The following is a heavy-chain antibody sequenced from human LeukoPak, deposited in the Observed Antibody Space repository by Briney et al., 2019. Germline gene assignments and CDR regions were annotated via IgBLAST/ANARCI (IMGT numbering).Heavy chain of an antibody. Sequence: KPSETLSLTCAVPGGSISSSNWWSWVRQPPGKGLEWIGEIYHSGSTNYNPSLKSRVTISVDKSKNQFSLKLSSVTAADTAVYYCARDLYDILTGYYLLRGAFDIWGQGAMVTVSS. CDR2: IYHSGST. CDR3: ARDLYDILTGYYLLRGAFDI. D-gene: IGHD3-9*01. V-gene: IGHV4-4*02. CDR1: GGSISSSNW. J-gene: IGHJ3*02.